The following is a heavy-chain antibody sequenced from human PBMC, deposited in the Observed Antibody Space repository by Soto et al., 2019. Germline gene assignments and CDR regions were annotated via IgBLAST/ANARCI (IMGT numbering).Heavy chain of an antibody. V-gene: IGHV4-39*07. Sequence: SETLSLTCTVSGGSLSSGGYYWSWVRQPPGKGLEWIGEIYHSGSTNYNPSLKSRVTISVDKSKNQFSLKLSSVTAADTAVYYCARWGVPAALGSYWFDPWGQGTLVTVSS. CDR2: IYHSGST. CDR1: GGSLSSGGYY. CDR3: ARWGVPAALGSYWFDP. J-gene: IGHJ5*02. D-gene: IGHD2-2*01.